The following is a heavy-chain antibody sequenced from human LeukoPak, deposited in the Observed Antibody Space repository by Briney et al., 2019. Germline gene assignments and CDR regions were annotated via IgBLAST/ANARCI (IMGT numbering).Heavy chain of an antibody. CDR1: GITFSNSA. CDR3: AKTYVSDFWSGLGI. CDR2: ITKSGDQT. J-gene: IGHJ3*02. D-gene: IGHD3-3*01. Sequence: GGSLRLSCVPSGITFSNSALSWVRQAPGKGLEWVATITKSGDQTYYADSVKGRFTISRDNSKNTLHLQMNSLRAEDTAVYYCAKTYVSDFWSGLGIWGQGTMVTVSS. V-gene: IGHV3-23*01.